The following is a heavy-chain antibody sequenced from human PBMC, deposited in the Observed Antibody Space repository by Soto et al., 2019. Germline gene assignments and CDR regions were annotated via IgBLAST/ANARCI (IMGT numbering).Heavy chain of an antibody. CDR3: ATVSPGTATDEC. J-gene: IGHJ4*02. CDR2: IYYSGST. V-gene: IGHV4-61*01. D-gene: IGHD5-18*01. CDR1: GGSVSSGSYY. Sequence: PSETLSLTCTVSGGSVSSGSYYWSWIRQPPGKGLEWIGYIYYSGSTNYNPSLKSRVTISVDTSKNQFSLKLSSVTAADTAVYYCATVSPGTATDECWGQGTLVTVSS.